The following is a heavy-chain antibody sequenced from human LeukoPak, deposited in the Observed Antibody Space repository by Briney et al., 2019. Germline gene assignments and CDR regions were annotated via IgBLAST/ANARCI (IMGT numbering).Heavy chain of an antibody. J-gene: IGHJ4*02. V-gene: IGHV3-21*01. D-gene: IGHD3-22*01. CDR3: ARTADYYDSSGYYYDY. CDR1: GFTFSSYS. Sequence: GGPLRLSCAASGFTFSSYSMNWVRQAPGKGLEWVSSISSSSSYIYYADSVKGRFTISRDNAKNSLYLQMNSLRAEDTAVYYCARTADYYDSSGYYYDYWGQGTLVTVSS. CDR2: ISSSSSYI.